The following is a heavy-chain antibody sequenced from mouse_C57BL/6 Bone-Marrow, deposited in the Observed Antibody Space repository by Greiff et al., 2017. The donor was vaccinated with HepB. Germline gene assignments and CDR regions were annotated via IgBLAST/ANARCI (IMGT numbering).Heavy chain of an antibody. Sequence: EVQLVESGEGLVKPGGSLKLSCAASGFTFSSYAMSWVRQTPEKRLEWVAYISSGGDYIYYADTVKGRFTISRDNARNTLYLQMSSLKSEDTAMYYCTRYDYDDPVYAMDYWGQGTSVTVSS. CDR1: GFTFSSYA. CDR2: ISSGGDYI. V-gene: IGHV5-9-1*02. D-gene: IGHD2-4*01. J-gene: IGHJ4*01. CDR3: TRYDYDDPVYAMDY.